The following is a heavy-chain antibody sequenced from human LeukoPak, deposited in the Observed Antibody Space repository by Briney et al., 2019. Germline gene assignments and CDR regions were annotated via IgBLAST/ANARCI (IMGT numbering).Heavy chain of an antibody. D-gene: IGHD3-10*01. V-gene: IGHV4-39*07. J-gene: IGHJ4*02. CDR1: GGSISSGSYY. Sequence: SETLSLTCTVSGGSISSGSYYWSWIRQPPGKGLEWIGEINHSGSTNYNPSLKSRVTISVDTSKNQFSLKLSSVTAADTAVYYCARVQRTRQTYYYGSGSYYPSTFDYWGQGTLVTVSS. CDR2: INHSGST. CDR3: ARVQRTRQTYYYGSGSYYPSTFDY.